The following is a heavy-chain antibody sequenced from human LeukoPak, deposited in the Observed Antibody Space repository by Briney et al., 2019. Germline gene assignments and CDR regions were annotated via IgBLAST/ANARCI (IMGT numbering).Heavy chain of an antibody. CDR1: GYTFAGYY. J-gene: IGHJ4*02. V-gene: IGHV1-2*02. CDR2: INPNSGGT. D-gene: IGHD3-22*01. Sequence: ASVKVSCKASGYTFAGYYMHWVRQAPGQGLEWMGWINPNSGGTNYAQKFQGRVTMTRDTSISTAYMELSRLRSDDTAVYYCARDRSGGFGHDSSVPDPFDYWGQGTLVTVSS. CDR3: ARDRSGGFGHDSSVPDPFDY.